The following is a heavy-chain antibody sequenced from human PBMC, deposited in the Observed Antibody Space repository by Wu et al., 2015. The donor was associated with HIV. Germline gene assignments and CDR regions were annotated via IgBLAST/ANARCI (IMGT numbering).Heavy chain of an antibody. J-gene: IGHJ4*02. Sequence: QVQLVQSGAEVKKPGSSVKVSCKASGGTFSSYAISWVRQAPGQGLEWMGRIIPIFGTANYAQKFQGRVTITADESTSTAYMELSSLRSEDTAVYYCARGTPGHYYGSGSPEASLTDWGQGTLVTVSS. CDR1: GGTFSSYA. V-gene: IGHV1-69*13. CDR2: IIPIFGTA. D-gene: IGHD3-10*01. CDR3: ARGTPGHYYGSGSPEASLTD.